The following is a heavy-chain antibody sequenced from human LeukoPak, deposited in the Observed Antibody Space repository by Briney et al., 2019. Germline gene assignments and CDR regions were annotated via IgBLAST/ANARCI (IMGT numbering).Heavy chain of an antibody. V-gene: IGHV3-23*01. D-gene: IGHD3-10*01. Sequence: GGSLRLSCEASGFTFSTYGMSWVRQAPGKGLEWLSSTSVTGGTTKYADPLRGRFTISRDNSKNTLYLQMNSLRAEDTAVYYCAKKRSSGSPYFDYWGQGTLVTVSS. CDR3: AKKRSSGSPYFDY. J-gene: IGHJ4*02. CDR1: GFTFSTYG. CDR2: TSVTGGTT.